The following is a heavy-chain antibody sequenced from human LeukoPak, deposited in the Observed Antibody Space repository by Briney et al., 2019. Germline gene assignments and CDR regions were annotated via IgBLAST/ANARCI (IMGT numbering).Heavy chain of an antibody. J-gene: IGHJ4*02. D-gene: IGHD3-22*01. CDR2: INHSGST. CDR1: GASMSYYY. V-gene: IGHV4-34*01. Sequence: SETLSLTCTVSGASMSYYYWSWIRQPPGKGLEWIGEINHSGSTNYNPSLKSRVTISVDTSKNQFSLKLSSVTAADTAVYYCARATYYYDSSGYYYFDYWGQGTLVTVSS. CDR3: ARATYYYDSSGYYYFDY.